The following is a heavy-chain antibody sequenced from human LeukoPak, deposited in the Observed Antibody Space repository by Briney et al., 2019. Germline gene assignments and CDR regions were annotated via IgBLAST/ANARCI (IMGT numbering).Heavy chain of an antibody. CDR3: AGRDSGTSWFFDV. J-gene: IGHJ2*01. D-gene: IGHD6-13*01. Sequence: KPPETLSLTCSVSGGSISSYYWNWIRQPPGKGLEWIGYISYSVITTFNPSLKSRVTMSVDTSKNQFSLKLTSVTAADTAVYFCAGRDSGTSWFFDVWGRGALVTVSS. CDR1: GGSISSYY. CDR2: ISYSVIT. V-gene: IGHV4-59*08.